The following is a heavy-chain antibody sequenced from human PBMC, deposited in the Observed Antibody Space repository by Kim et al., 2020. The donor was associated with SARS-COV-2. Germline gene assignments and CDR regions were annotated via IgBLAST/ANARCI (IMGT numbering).Heavy chain of an antibody. D-gene: IGHD4-17*01. J-gene: IGHJ4*02. CDR3: GKIGDGGNYFDY. CDR2: ISASGGST. CDR1: GFTFSSYA. V-gene: IGHV3-23*01. Sequence: GGSLRLSCAASGFTFSSYAMSWVRQAPGKGLEWVSTISASGGSTYHADSVKGRFTISRDNSKNTLYLQMNSLRAEDTAVYYCGKIGDGGNYFDYWGQGTLVTVSS.